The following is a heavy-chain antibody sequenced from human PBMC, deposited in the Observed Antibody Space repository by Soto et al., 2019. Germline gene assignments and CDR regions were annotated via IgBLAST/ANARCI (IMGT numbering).Heavy chain of an antibody. CDR1: GFTFSSYA. D-gene: IGHD3-22*01. V-gene: IGHV3-23*01. CDR3: AKARSGWLLPNWFDP. Sequence: EVQLLESGGGLVQPGGSLRLSCAASGFTFSSYAMSWVRQAPGKGLEWVSAISGSGGSTYYADSVKGRFTISRNNSKNTLYLQMNSLRAEDTAVYYCAKARSGWLLPNWFDPWGQGTLVTVSS. CDR2: ISGSGGST. J-gene: IGHJ5*02.